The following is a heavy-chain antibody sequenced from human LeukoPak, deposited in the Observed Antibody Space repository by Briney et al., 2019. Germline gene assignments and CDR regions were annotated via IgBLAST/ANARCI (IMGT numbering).Heavy chain of an antibody. CDR1: GFTFSSYA. J-gene: IGHJ4*02. CDR2: ISSRSDSV. CDR3: ARAMRSGYDY. Sequence: PGGSLRLSCAASGFTFSSYAMHWVRQAPGKRLEWVSYISSRSDSVYYADSVKGRFTISRDNAENSLYLQMNSLRDEDTAVYYCARAMRSGYDYWGQGTLVTVSS. V-gene: IGHV3-48*02. D-gene: IGHD5-12*01.